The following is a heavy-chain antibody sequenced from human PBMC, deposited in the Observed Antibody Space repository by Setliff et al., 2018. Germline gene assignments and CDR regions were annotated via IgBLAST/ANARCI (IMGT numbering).Heavy chain of an antibody. Sequence: GASVKVSCKASGYTLTNYPIHWLRQAPGQRPEWMGWINVGNGNTKYSQEFQGRVTIITDESTSTAYMELSSLRFEDTAVYYCAREGVDTRSSTDYRYYMDVWGKGTTVTVSS. CDR1: GYTLTNYP. D-gene: IGHD5-18*01. V-gene: IGHV1-3*03. J-gene: IGHJ6*03. CDR3: AREGVDTRSSTDYRYYMDV. CDR2: INVGNGNT.